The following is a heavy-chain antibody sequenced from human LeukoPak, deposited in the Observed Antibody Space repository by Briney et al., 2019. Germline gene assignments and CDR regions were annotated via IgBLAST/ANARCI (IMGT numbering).Heavy chain of an antibody. CDR3: TRRSSAAGRQYFDY. D-gene: IGHD6-13*01. CDR2: IKSETDGETT. V-gene: IGHV3-15*01. CDR1: GFIFSDSW. Sequence: GGSLRLSCTVSGFIFSDSWMAWVRQAPGKGLEWVGRIKSETDGETTDYAAPVKGTFTISRDDSENTLYLQMNSLKTEDTAVYYCTRRSSAAGRQYFDYWGQGTLVTVSS. J-gene: IGHJ4*02.